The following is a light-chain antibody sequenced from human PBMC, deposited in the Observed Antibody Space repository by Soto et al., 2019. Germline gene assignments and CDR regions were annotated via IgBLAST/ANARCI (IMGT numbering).Light chain of an antibody. CDR1: QTNGKD. J-gene: IGKJ4*01. CDR3: QQRSAWPFT. CDR2: DAS. Sequence: IVLTQSPATRSLSPGERASLSCRASQTNGKDLAWYQVRPGQAPRLLIFDASTRATGVPPRFSGSRSGSDFTLTISSLDPEDFALYYCQQRSAWPFTFGGGTSVLIK. V-gene: IGKV3-11*01.